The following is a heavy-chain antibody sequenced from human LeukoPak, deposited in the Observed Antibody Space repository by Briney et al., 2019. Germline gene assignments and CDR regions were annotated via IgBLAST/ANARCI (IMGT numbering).Heavy chain of an antibody. CDR3: ARLNVLDSSVLHHFDQ. CDR2: INYSGNT. CDR1: VGSLSHYY. Sequence: SETLSLTCTVSVGSLSHYYWSWIRQPPGKGLEWIAYINYSGNTDYNPSLKSRVTISVDTSKNHFSLKLNSVTAADTAVYYCARLNVLDSSVLHHFDQWGQGTLVTVSS. D-gene: IGHD6-13*01. V-gene: IGHV4-59*08. J-gene: IGHJ4*02.